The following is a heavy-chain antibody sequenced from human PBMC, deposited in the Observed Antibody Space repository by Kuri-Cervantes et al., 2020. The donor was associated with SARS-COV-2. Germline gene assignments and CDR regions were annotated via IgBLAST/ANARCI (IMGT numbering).Heavy chain of an antibody. CDR1: GYTSRGDG. CDR2: INPNSGGT. V-gene: IGHV1-2*02. Sequence: ASVKVSCKASGYTSRGDGFSWVRQAPGQGLEWMGWINPNSGGTNYAQKFQGRVTMTRDTSISTAYMELSRLRSDDTAVYYCARAPYFDRFDYWGQGTLVTVSS. J-gene: IGHJ4*02. CDR3: ARAPYFDRFDY. D-gene: IGHD3-9*01.